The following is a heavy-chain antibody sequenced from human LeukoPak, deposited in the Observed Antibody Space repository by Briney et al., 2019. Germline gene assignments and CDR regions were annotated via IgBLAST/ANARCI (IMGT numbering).Heavy chain of an antibody. Sequence: GGSLRLSCAASGFTFSSYSMNWVRQAPGKGLEWVSSISSSSYIYYADSVKGRFTISRDNAKNSLYLQMNSLRAEDTAVYYCARSSMVRGTHQVDYWGQGTLVTVSS. J-gene: IGHJ4*02. CDR1: GFTFSSYS. D-gene: IGHD3-10*01. CDR2: ISSSSYI. CDR3: ARSSMVRGTHQVDY. V-gene: IGHV3-21*01.